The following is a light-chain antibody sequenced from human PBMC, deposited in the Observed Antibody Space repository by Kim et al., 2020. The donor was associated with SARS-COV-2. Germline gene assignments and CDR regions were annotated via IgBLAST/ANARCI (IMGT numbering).Light chain of an antibody. CDR3: QRYNSYSRT. Sequence: DIQITQSPSTLSASVGDRVTITCRTSNSISSWLAWYQQKPGKAPKLLIYKASTLKSGVPSRFSGSGSETEFTLTISSLQPDDFATYYCQRYNSYSRTFGQGTKLEI. CDR1: NSISSW. CDR2: KAS. V-gene: IGKV1-5*03. J-gene: IGKJ2*01.